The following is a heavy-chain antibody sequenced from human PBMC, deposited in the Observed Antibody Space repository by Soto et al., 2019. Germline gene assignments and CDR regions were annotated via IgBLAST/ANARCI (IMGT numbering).Heavy chain of an antibody. CDR2: IYYSGST. Sequence: SETLSLTCTVSGGYISSYYWSWIRQPPGKGLERIGYIYYSGSTNYNPSLKSRVTISVDTSKNQFSLKLSSVTAADTAVYYCARMTGRAFDIWGQGTMVTVSS. V-gene: IGHV4-59*01. CDR1: GGYISSYY. CDR3: ARMTGRAFDI. J-gene: IGHJ3*02.